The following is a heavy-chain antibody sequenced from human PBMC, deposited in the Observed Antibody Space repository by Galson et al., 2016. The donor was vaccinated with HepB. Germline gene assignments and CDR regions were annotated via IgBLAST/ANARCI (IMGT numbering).Heavy chain of an antibody. D-gene: IGHD3-16*01. J-gene: IGHJ6*02. CDR3: ASLGVDEDNESRGRGGMDV. V-gene: IGHV1-24*01. CDR1: GHTLLDLS. CDR2: FHHEDGET. Sequence: SVKVSCKVSGHTLLDLSIHWVRQAPGKGLEWMGGFHHEDGETIYAPNFQGRVRMTEDTSTDTAYMELSSLRSEDTAIDYCASLGVDEDNESRGRGGMDVWGQGTTVIVSS.